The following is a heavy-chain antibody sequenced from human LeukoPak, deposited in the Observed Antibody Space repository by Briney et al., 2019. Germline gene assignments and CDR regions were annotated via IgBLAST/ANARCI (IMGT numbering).Heavy chain of an antibody. CDR1: GFSFSNAW. Sequence: GGSLRLSCAASGFSFSNAWMSWVRQSPGKGLEWVGRIKSKTDGGTTDNVAPVKGRFTISRDDSKNTLYLQMNSLQTEDTGVYYCTTSPFFYSGSGSYHDYWGQGTLVTVSS. D-gene: IGHD3-10*01. V-gene: IGHV3-15*01. CDR2: IKSKTDGGTT. J-gene: IGHJ4*02. CDR3: TTSPFFYSGSGSYHDY.